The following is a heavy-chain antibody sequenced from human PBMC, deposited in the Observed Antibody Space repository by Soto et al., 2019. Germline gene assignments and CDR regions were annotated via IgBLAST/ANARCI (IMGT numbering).Heavy chain of an antibody. Sequence: AGGAPRPSRAPSCFPLRNHEKPSVRPAPGKGLEYVSGISNNGAHTDYAKSVKGRFTISRDNSENTLYLQMGSLRAEDMALYYCARRGYGSRWPNVYMDVWGKGTTVTVSS. CDR3: ARRGYGSRWPNVYMDV. J-gene: IGHJ6*03. CDR2: ISNNGAHT. V-gene: IGHV3-64*01. CDR1: CFPLRNHE. D-gene: IGHD6-13*01.